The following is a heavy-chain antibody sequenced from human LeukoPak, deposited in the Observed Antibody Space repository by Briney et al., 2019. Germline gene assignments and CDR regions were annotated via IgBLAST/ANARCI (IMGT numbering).Heavy chain of an antibody. CDR3: AKDGPYSGSYYYFDY. V-gene: IGHV3-23*01. Sequence: GGSLRLSCAASGFTFNTYAMSWVRQAPGKGLEWVSGISGSGGGTYYADSVKGRFIISRDNSKNTLYLQMNSLRAEDTAVYYCAKDGPYSGSYYYFDYWGQGTLVTVSS. J-gene: IGHJ4*02. CDR1: GFTFNTYA. CDR2: ISGSGGGT. D-gene: IGHD1-26*01.